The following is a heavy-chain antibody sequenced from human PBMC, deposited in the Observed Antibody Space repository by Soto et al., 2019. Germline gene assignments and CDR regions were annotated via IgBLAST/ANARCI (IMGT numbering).Heavy chain of an antibody. J-gene: IGHJ4*02. Sequence: PSETLSLRCTVVGGSISNYCWRRIRQPPGKGLEWIGYIYYSGTTYTNPSLRSQVAISLDTSKNHFSLTLSSVTAADTAVYYCARGPSGDKVHYWGQGALVTVSS. CDR3: ARGPSGDKVHY. CDR2: IYYSGTT. V-gene: IGHV4-59*08. CDR1: GGSISNYC. D-gene: IGHD7-27*01.